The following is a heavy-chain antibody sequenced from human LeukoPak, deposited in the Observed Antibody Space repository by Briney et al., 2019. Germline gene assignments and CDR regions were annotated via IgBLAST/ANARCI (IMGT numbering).Heavy chain of an antibody. V-gene: IGHV3-33*06. CDR2: IWYDGSNK. CDR3: AKDLGRYRNNYFDY. D-gene: IGHD1-26*01. Sequence: GGSLRLSCAASGFSFSSYDMHWVRQAPGKGLEWVTIIWYDGSNKYYADSVKGRFTISRDNSKNTLYLQMNSLRAEDTAVYYCAKDLGRYRNNYFDYWGQGTLVTVSS. J-gene: IGHJ4*02. CDR1: GFSFSSYD.